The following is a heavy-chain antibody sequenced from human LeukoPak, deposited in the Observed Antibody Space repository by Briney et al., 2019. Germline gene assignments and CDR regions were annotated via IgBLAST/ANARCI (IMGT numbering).Heavy chain of an antibody. CDR3: ARGIAAFDI. CDR1: CGSISSYY. V-gene: IGHV4-59*01. J-gene: IGHJ3*02. Sequence: PSETLSLTCTASCGSISSYYWSWIRQPPVKGLEWIGYIYYSGSTNYNPSLKSRVTISVDTSKNQFSLKLSPVTAADTAVYYCARGIAAFDIWGQGTMVTVSS. CDR2: IYYSGST.